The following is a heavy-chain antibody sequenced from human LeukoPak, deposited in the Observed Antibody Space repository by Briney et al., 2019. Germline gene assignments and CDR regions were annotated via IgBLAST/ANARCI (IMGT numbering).Heavy chain of an antibody. V-gene: IGHV4-31*03. D-gene: IGHD3-3*01. Sequence: SETLSLTCTVSGGSISSGGYYWSWIRQHPGKGLEWIGYIYYSGSTYYNPSLKSRVTISVDTSKNQFSLKLSSVTAADTAVYYCARDSHLGYDFWSGHYFDYWGQGTLVTVSS. CDR3: ARDSHLGYDFWSGHYFDY. J-gene: IGHJ4*02. CDR1: GGSISSGGYY. CDR2: IYYSGST.